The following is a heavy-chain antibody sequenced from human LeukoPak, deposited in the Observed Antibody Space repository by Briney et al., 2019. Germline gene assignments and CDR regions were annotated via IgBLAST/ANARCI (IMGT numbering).Heavy chain of an antibody. CDR1: GGSISSSNW. J-gene: IGHJ5*02. V-gene: IGHV4-4*02. CDR2: IYHSGST. Sequence: PSETLSLTCAVSGGSISSSNWWSWVRQPPGKGLEWIGEIYHSGSTNYNPSLKSRVTISVDKSKNQFSLKLSSVTAADTAVYYCARVEFGDLSWFDPWGQGTLVTVSS. D-gene: IGHD3-10*01. CDR3: ARVEFGDLSWFDP.